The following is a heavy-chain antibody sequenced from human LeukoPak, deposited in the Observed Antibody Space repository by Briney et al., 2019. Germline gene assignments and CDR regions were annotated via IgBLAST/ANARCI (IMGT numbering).Heavy chain of an antibody. CDR3: ARQIDYYGSGSLPDY. CDR2: ISSSSSYI. V-gene: IGHV3-21*01. CDR1: GFTFSSYS. J-gene: IGHJ4*02. Sequence: GGSLRLSCAASGFTFSSYSMNWVRQAPGKGLECVSSISSSSSYIYYADSVKGRFTISRDNAKNSLYLQMNSLRAEDTAVYYCARQIDYYGSGSLPDYWGQGTLVTVSS. D-gene: IGHD3-10*01.